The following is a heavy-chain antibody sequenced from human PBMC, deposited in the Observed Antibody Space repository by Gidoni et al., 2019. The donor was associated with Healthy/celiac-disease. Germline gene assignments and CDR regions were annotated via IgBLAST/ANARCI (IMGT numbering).Heavy chain of an antibody. D-gene: IGHD3-10*01. CDR2: IKSKTDGGTT. J-gene: IGHJ4*02. CDR1: GFTFSNAW. Sequence: EVQLVESGGGLVKPGGSLRLSCAASGFTFSNAWMSWVRQAPGKGLEWVGRIKSKTDGGTTDYAAPVKGRFTISRDDSKNTLYLQMNSLKTEDTAVYYCTTDAPIDLWAAYFDYWGQGTLVTVSS. V-gene: IGHV3-15*01. CDR3: TTDAPIDLWAAYFDY.